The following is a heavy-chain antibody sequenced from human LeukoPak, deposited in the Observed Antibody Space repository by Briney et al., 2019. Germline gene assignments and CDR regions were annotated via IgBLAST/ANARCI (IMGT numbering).Heavy chain of an antibody. D-gene: IGHD5-12*01. J-gene: IGHJ4*02. CDR2: IIPILGIA. CDR3: ARVSNSGYDPLDY. V-gene: IGHV1-69*04. CDR1: GGTFSSYA. Sequence: SAKVSCKASGGTFSSYAISWVRQAPGQGLEWMGRIIPILGIANYAQKFQGRVTITADKSTSTAYMELSSLRSEDTAVYYCARVSNSGYDPLDYWGQGTLVTVSS.